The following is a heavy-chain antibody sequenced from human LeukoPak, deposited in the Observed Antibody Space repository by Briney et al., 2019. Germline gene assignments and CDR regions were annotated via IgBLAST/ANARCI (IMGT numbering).Heavy chain of an antibody. Sequence: GGSLRLSCAASGFTFSSYWMHWVRQAPGKGLEWVSYISSSGSTIYYADSVKGRFTISRDNAKNSLYLQMNSLRAEDTAVYFCARDSGSYAPFEYWGQGTLVTVSS. CDR1: GFTFSSYW. CDR2: ISSSGSTI. CDR3: ARDSGSYAPFEY. V-gene: IGHV3-48*01. D-gene: IGHD1-26*01. J-gene: IGHJ4*02.